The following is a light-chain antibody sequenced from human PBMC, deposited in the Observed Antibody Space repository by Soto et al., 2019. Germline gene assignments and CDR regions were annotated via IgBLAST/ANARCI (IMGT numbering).Light chain of an antibody. CDR3: QQFHDPWT. Sequence: DIQMTQSPSTLSASVGDRVTITCRASQSISNWLVWYQQKPGKAPNLLIYKASNLESGVPSRFSGSGSGTEFTLTISSLQPDDFATYYCQQFHDPWTFGQGTKVEIK. J-gene: IGKJ1*01. V-gene: IGKV1-5*03. CDR1: QSISNW. CDR2: KAS.